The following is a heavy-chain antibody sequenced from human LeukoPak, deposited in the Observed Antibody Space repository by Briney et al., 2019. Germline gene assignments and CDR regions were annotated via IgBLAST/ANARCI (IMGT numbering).Heavy chain of an antibody. CDR2: ISSGGDIM. J-gene: IGHJ5*02. CDR1: GLRFSDYY. CDR3: GGTYNWFDP. Sequence: GGSLRLSCAASGLRFSDYYVSWIRQAPGKGLQWVSYISSGGDIMHYADSVKGRFTSSRDNAKNSLYLQMNSLRAEDTAVYYCGGTYNWFDPWGQGTLVTVSS. V-gene: IGHV3-11*01. D-gene: IGHD3-16*01.